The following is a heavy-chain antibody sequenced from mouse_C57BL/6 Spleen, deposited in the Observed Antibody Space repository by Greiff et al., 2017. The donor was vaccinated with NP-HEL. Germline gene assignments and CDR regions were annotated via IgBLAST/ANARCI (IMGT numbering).Heavy chain of an antibody. D-gene: IGHD2-4*01. J-gene: IGHJ1*03. Sequence: EVKVVESEGGLVQPGSSMKLSCTASGFTFSDYYMAWVRQVPEKGLEWVANINYDGSSTYYLDSLKSRFIISRDNAKNILYLQMSSLKSEDTATYYCARGDYPHWYFDVWGTGTTVTVSS. CDR3: ARGDYPHWYFDV. CDR2: INYDGSST. CDR1: GFTFSDYY. V-gene: IGHV5-16*01.